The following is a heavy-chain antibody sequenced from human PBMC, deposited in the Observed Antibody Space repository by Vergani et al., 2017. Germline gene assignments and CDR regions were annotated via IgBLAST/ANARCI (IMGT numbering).Heavy chain of an antibody. CDR3: AREDSSGYLYYYGMDV. D-gene: IGHD3-22*01. J-gene: IGHJ6*02. Sequence: QVQLVQYGAEVKKPGASVKVSCKASGYTFTSYDINWVRQATGQGLEWMGWMNPNSGNTGYAQKFQGRVTITRNTSISTAYMELSSLRSEDTAVYYCAREDSSGYLYYYGMDVWGQGTTVTVSS. V-gene: IGHV1-8*03. CDR1: GYTFTSYD. CDR2: MNPNSGNT.